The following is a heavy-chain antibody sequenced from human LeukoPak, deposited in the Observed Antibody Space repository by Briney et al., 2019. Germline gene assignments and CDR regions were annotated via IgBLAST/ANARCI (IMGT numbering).Heavy chain of an antibody. D-gene: IGHD4-17*01. V-gene: IGHV3-33*01. Sequence: QTGGSLRLSCAASGFTFSSYGMHWVRQAPGKGLEWVAVIWYDGSNKYYADSVKGRFTISRDNSKNTLYLQMNSLRAEDTAVYYCATTVLRTTVTTYYGMDVWGQGTTVTVSS. CDR3: ATTVLRTTVTTYYGMDV. CDR1: GFTFSSYG. CDR2: IWYDGSNK. J-gene: IGHJ6*02.